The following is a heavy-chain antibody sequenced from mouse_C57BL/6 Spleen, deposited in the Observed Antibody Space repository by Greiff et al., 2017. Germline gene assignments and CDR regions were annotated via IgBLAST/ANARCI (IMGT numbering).Heavy chain of an antibody. CDR1: GYTFTDYE. CDR3: TRDYGSPFDV. CDR2: IDPETGGT. J-gene: IGHJ1*03. D-gene: IGHD1-1*01. Sequence: VKLMESGAELVRPGASVTLSCKASGYTFTDYEMHWVKQTPVHGLEWIGAIDPETGGTAYNQKFKGKAILTADKSSSTAYMELRSLTSEDSAVYYCTRDYGSPFDVWGTGTTVTVSS. V-gene: IGHV1-15*01.